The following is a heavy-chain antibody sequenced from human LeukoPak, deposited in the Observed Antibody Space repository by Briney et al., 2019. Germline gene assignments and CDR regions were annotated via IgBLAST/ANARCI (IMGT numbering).Heavy chain of an antibody. Sequence: ASVKVSCKASGYTFTSYGISWVRQAPGQRLEWMGWISAYNGNTNYAQKLQGRVTMTTDTSTSTAYMELRSLRSDDTAVYYCARDLNVLRYFDWAKKTWMDYWGQGTLVTVSS. CDR2: ISAYNGNT. D-gene: IGHD3-9*01. CDR1: GYTFTSYG. J-gene: IGHJ4*02. V-gene: IGHV1-18*01. CDR3: ARDLNVLRYFDWAKKTWMDY.